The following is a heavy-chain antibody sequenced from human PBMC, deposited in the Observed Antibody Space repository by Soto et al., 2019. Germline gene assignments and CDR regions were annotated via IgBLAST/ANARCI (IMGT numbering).Heavy chain of an antibody. CDR3: ARDGTSANAFDI. CDR2: IGTAGDT. D-gene: IGHD2-2*01. CDR1: GFTFSSYD. V-gene: IGHV3-13*01. Sequence: PGGSLRLSCAASGFTFSSYDMHWVRQATGKGLEWVSAIGTAGDTYYPGSVKGRFTISSENAKNSLYLQMNSLRAEDTAVYYCARDGTSANAFDIWGQGTMVTVSS. J-gene: IGHJ3*02.